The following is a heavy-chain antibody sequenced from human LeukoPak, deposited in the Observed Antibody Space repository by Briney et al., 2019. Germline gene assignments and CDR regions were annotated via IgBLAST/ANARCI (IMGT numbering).Heavy chain of an antibody. Sequence: SVKVSCKASGGTFSSYGISWVRRAPGQGLEWMGRIIPILGIANYAQKFQGRVTITADKSTSTAYMELSSLRSEDTAVYYCARGLPVVPAAMSFQSDGMDVWGQGTTVTVSS. D-gene: IGHD2-2*01. J-gene: IGHJ6*02. V-gene: IGHV1-69*04. CDR3: ARGLPVVPAAMSFQSDGMDV. CDR2: IIPILGIA. CDR1: GGTFSSYG.